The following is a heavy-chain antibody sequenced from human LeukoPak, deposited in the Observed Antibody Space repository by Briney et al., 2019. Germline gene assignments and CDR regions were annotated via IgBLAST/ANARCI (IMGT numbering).Heavy chain of an antibody. CDR1: GGSTSSYY. CDR3: ARGLVRFGEST. D-gene: IGHD3-10*01. V-gene: IGHV4-59*12. J-gene: IGHJ5*02. Sequence: SETLSLTCTVSGGSTSSYYWSWIRQPPGKGLEWIGYIYYSGSTNYNPSLKSRVTISVDTSKNQFSLKLSSVTAADTAVYYCARGLVRFGESTWGQGTLATVSS. CDR2: IYYSGST.